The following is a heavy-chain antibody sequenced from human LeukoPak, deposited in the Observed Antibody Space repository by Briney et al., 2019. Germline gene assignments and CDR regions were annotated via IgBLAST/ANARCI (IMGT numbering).Heavy chain of an antibody. CDR1: GFTFSDSP. V-gene: IGHV3-73*01. D-gene: IGHD3-10*01. Sequence: GGSLRLSCAASGFTFSDSPIHWVRQASGKGLEWVGRIRGKADGSATAYSTSVKGRFIISRDDSMNTAYLQMNGLKAEDTAVYYCTRRYYNSDGFYLTDAFDIWGPRRMVTVSS. J-gene: IGHJ3*02. CDR3: TRRYYNSDGFYLTDAFDI. CDR2: IRGKADGSAT.